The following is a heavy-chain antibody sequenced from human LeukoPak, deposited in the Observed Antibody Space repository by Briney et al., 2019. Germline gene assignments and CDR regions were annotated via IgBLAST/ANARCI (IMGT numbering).Heavy chain of an antibody. CDR3: ARRGLEWPPPAFDI. CDR1: GYTFTSYD. D-gene: IGHD3-3*01. CDR2: MNPNSGNT. V-gene: IGHV1-8*01. Sequence: ASVKVSCKASGYTFTSYDINWVRQATGQGLEWMGWMNPNSGNTGYAQKFQGRVTMTRNTSISTAYMELSSLKASDTAMYYCARRGLEWPPPAFDIWGQGTMVTVSS. J-gene: IGHJ3*02.